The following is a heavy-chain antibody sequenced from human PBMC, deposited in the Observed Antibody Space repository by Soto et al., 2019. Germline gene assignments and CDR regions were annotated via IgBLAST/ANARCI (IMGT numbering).Heavy chain of an antibody. CDR2: ISGSGGST. J-gene: IGHJ4*02. CDR3: AKPTSTSRTGPYFDY. Sequence: PGGSLRLSCAASGFTFSSYAMSWVRQAPGKGLEWVSAISGSGGSTYYADSVKGRFTISRDNSKNTLYLQMNGLRAEDTAVYYCAKPTSTSRTGPYFDYWGQGTLVTVSS. D-gene: IGHD2-2*01. V-gene: IGHV3-23*01. CDR1: GFTFSSYA.